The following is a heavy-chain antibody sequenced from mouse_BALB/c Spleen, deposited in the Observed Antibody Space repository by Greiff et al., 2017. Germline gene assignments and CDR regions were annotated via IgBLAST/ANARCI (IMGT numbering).Heavy chain of an antibody. J-gene: IGHJ3*01. V-gene: IGHV1S137*01. CDR1: GYTFTDYA. D-gene: IGHD2-4*01. Sequence: QVHVKQSGAELVRPGVSVKISCKGSGYTFTDYAMHWVKQSHAKSLEWIGVISTYYGDASYNQKFKGKATMTVDKSSSTAYMELARLTSEDSAIYYCATRSTMITTGFAYWGQGTLVTVSA. CDR3: ATRSTMITTGFAY. CDR2: ISTYYGDA.